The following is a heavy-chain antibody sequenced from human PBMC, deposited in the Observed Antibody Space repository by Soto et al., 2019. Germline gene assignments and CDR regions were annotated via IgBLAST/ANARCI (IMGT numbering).Heavy chain of an antibody. CDR2: IYYSGST. D-gene: IGHD6-6*01. Sequence: SETLSLTCTVSGGSISSSSYYWVWIRQPPGKGLEWIGSIYYSGSTYYNPSLKSRVTISVDTSKNQFSLKLSSVTAADTAVYYCARRRDGEYSSSGSMDVWGQGTTVTVSS. CDR1: GGSISSSSYY. V-gene: IGHV4-39*01. CDR3: ARRRDGEYSSSGSMDV. J-gene: IGHJ6*02.